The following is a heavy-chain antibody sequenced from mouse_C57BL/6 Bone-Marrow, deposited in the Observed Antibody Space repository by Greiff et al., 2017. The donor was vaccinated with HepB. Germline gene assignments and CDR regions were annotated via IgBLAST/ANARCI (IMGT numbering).Heavy chain of an antibody. J-gene: IGHJ3*01. V-gene: IGHV1-42*01. CDR3: ASLYYDYDGLAY. D-gene: IGHD2-4*01. Sequence: EVQLQQSGPELVKPGASVKISCKASGYSFTGYYMNWVKQSPEKSLEWIGEINPSTGGTTYNQKFKAKATLTVDKSSSTAYMQLKSLTSEDSAVYYCASLYYDYDGLAYWGQGTLVTVSA. CDR2: INPSTGGT. CDR1: GYSFTGYY.